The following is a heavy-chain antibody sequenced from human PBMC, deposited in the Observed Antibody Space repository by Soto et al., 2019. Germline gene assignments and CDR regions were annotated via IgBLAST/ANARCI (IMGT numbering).Heavy chain of an antibody. CDR1: GGSISGYY. J-gene: IGHJ4*02. Sequence: PAETLSLTCTVSGGSISGYYWSWIRQPPGKGLEWIGYIYYSGSTNYNPSLKSRVTISVDTSKNQFSLRLSTVTAADTAVYYCARGSGYGDPFDSWGQGTLVTVS. CDR2: IYYSGST. V-gene: IGHV4-59*01. CDR3: ARGSGYGDPFDS. D-gene: IGHD4-17*01.